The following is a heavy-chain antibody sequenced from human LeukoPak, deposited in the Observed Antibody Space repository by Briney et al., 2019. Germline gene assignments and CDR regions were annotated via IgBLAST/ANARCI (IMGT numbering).Heavy chain of an antibody. Sequence: PSQTLSLTCTVSGGSISSGGYYWSWIRQPPGKGLEWIGEINHSGSTNYNPSLKSRVTISVDTSKNQFSLKLSSVTAADTAVYYCASLISLGSWGQGTLVTVSS. CDR3: ASLISLGS. CDR1: GGSISSGGYY. J-gene: IGHJ4*02. CDR2: INHSGST. V-gene: IGHV4-30-2*01. D-gene: IGHD3-10*01.